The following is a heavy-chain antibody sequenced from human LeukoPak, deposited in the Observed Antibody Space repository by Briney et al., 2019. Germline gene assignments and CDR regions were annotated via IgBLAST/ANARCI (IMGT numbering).Heavy chain of an antibody. CDR2: IKSKTGGGTT. CDR3: TTMDYCGGDCYSEAFDY. J-gene: IGHJ4*02. Sequence: GGSLRLSCAASGFTFSNAWMSWVRQAPGKGLEWVGRIKSKTGGGTTDYAAPVKGRFTISRDDSKNTLYLQMNSLKTEDTAVYYCTTMDYCGGDCYSEAFDYWGQGTLVTVSS. V-gene: IGHV3-15*01. D-gene: IGHD2-21*02. CDR1: GFTFSNAW.